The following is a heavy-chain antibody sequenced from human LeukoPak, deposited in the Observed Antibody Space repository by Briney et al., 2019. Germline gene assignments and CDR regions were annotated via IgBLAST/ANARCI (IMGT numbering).Heavy chain of an antibody. V-gene: IGHV3-23*01. CDR1: GVTLSSYA. J-gene: IGHJ4*02. Sequence: GGSLRLSCAASGVTLSSYAMSWARQAPGKGLEWVSGISSSGSGGNTYYADSVKGRFTISRDNSKNTLYLQMNSLRAEDTAVYYCAKDRYCSSTSCSIDYWGQGTLVTVSS. CDR3: AKDRYCSSTSCSIDY. D-gene: IGHD2-2*01. CDR2: ISSSGSGGNT.